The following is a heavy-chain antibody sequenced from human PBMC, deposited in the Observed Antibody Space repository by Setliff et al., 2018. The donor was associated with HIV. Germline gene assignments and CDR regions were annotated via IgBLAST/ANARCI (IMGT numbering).Heavy chain of an antibody. J-gene: IGHJ4*02. Sequence: KPSETLSLTCTVSGDSIRGYYWSWIRQPPGKGLEWMGYVFYTGFAAYNPPLKSRLTISVDTSKSQFSLTLTSVTAADTAVYYCARQMPIPGIAITPVDYWGQGALVTVSS. V-gene: IGHV4-59*08. D-gene: IGHD5-12*01. CDR3: ARQMPIPGIAITPVDY. CDR2: VFYTGFA. CDR1: GDSIRGYY.